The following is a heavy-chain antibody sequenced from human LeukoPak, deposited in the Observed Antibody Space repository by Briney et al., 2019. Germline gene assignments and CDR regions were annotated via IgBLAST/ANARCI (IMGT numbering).Heavy chain of an antibody. CDR1: GYTFTNYG. V-gene: IGHV1-18*01. CDR2: INPYNGDT. Sequence: ASVKVSCKASGYTFTNYGISWVRQAPGQGLEWMGWINPYNGDTNYAQKLQGRVTMTTDTSTSTAYMELRSLRSDDTAVYYCARDTLPLEYRSGWVFFDYWGQGTLVTVSS. D-gene: IGHD6-19*01. J-gene: IGHJ4*02. CDR3: ARDTLPLEYRSGWVFFDY.